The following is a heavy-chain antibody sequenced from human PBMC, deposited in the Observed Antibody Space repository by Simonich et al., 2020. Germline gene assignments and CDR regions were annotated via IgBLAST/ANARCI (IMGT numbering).Heavy chain of an antibody. CDR1: GYTFTSYG. D-gene: IGHD6-13*01. V-gene: IGHV1-18*01. J-gene: IGHJ4*02. Sequence: QVQLVQSGAEVKKPGASVKVSCKASGYTFTSYGISWVRQAPGQGLEWMGWSSAYNGNTNEAQKLQGRSTMTTDTSTSTTYMELRSLRSDDTAVYYGARDQGGRAADATDYWGQGTLVTVSS. CDR3: ARDQGGRAADATDY. CDR2: SSAYNGNT.